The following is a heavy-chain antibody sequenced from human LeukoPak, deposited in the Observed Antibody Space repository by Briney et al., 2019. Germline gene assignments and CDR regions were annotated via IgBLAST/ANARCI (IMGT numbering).Heavy chain of an antibody. CDR3: ARELSGSYTPLYYYYYMDV. Sequence: SETLSLTCTVSGGSISSYYWSWIRQPAGKGLEWIGRIYTSGSTNYNPSLKSRVTMSVDTSKNQFSLKLSSVTAADTAVYYCARELSGSYTPLYYYYYMDVWGKGTTVTVSS. D-gene: IGHD1-26*01. CDR1: GGSISSYY. J-gene: IGHJ6*03. V-gene: IGHV4-4*07. CDR2: IYTSGST.